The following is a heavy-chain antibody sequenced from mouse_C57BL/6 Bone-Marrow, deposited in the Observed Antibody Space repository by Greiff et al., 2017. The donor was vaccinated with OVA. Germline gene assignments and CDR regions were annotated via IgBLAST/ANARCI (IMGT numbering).Heavy chain of an antibody. V-gene: IGHV1-80*01. J-gene: IGHJ1*03. Sequence: QVQLKQSGAELVKPGASVKISCKASGYAFSSYWMNWVKQRPGKGLEWIGQIYPGDGDTNYNGKFKGKATLTADKSSSTAYMQLSSLTSEDSAVYFCATLTGSYWYFDVWGTGTTVTVSS. CDR2: IYPGDGDT. D-gene: IGHD1-1*01. CDR1: GYAFSSYW. CDR3: ATLTGSYWYFDV.